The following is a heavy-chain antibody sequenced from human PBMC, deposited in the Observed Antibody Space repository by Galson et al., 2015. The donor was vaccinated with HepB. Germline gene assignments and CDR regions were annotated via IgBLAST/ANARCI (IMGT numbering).Heavy chain of an antibody. CDR2: IYTGGST. D-gene: IGHD5-12*01. CDR1: GFTVSSNY. V-gene: IGHV3-66*01. CDR3: ARDPASGYVSAPGY. J-gene: IGHJ4*02. Sequence: SLRLSCAASGFTVSSNYMSWVRQAPGKGLEWVSVIYTGGSTYYADSVKGRFTISRDNSKNTLYLQMNSLRAEDTAVYYCARDPASGYVSAPGYWGQGTLVTASS.